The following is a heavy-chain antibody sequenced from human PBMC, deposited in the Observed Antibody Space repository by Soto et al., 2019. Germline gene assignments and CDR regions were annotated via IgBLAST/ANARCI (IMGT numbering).Heavy chain of an antibody. CDR2: IIPIFGTA. D-gene: IGHD3-22*01. J-gene: IGHJ3*02. CDR1: GGTFSSYA. CDR3: ARDGRSSGYRAFDI. Sequence: SVKVSCKASGGTFSSYAISWVRQAPGQGLEWMGGIIPIFGTANYAQKFQGRVTITADESTSTAYMELSSLRSEDTAVYHCARDGRSSGYRAFDIWGQGTMVTVSS. V-gene: IGHV1-69*13.